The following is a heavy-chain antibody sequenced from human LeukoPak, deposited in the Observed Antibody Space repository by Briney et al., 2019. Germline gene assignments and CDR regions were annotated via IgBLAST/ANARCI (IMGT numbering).Heavy chain of an antibody. Sequence: SETLSLTCTVSGVSISRYYWSWIRQPPGKGLEWIGYIYYSGSTNYNPSLKSRVTISVDTSKNQFSLKLSSVTAADTAVYYCARGWVVSYAFDIWGQGTMVTVSS. V-gene: IGHV4-59*01. CDR2: IYYSGST. CDR1: GVSISRYY. J-gene: IGHJ3*02. D-gene: IGHD1-26*01. CDR3: ARGWVVSYAFDI.